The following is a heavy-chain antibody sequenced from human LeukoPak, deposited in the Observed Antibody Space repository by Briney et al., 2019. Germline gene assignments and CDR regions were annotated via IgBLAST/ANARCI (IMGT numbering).Heavy chain of an antibody. J-gene: IGHJ4*02. CDR3: ARGICSGGSCYSYDY. V-gene: IGHV1-46*01. CDR1: GYTFSTYY. Sequence: ASVKVSCKASGYTFSTYYMHCVRQAPGQGLEWMGVIDPSGGSTNYARKFQGRVTMTSDTSTSTVYMELSSLRSEDTAVYYCARGICSGGSCYSYDYWGQGTLVTVSS. D-gene: IGHD2-15*01. CDR2: IDPSGGST.